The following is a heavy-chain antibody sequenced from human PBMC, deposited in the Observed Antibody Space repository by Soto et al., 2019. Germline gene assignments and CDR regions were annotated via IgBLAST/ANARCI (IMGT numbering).Heavy chain of an antibody. Sequence: QVQLVQSGAEVKKPGASVKVSCKASGYTFTSYGISWVRQAPGQGLEWMGWISAYNGNTKYVQKLQGRVTMTTDTSASPASMELRSLRSDDTAVYYCAREPNYFDYWGQGTLVTVSS. J-gene: IGHJ4*02. CDR3: AREPNYFDY. CDR1: GYTFTSYG. CDR2: ISAYNGNT. V-gene: IGHV1-18*01.